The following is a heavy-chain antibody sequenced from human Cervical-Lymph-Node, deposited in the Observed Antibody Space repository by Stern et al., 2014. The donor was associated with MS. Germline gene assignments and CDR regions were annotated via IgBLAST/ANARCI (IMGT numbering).Heavy chain of an antibody. D-gene: IGHD5-12*01. CDR3: ARGYGYFDY. Sequence: VQLVESGGGLVQPGGSLRLSCAAPGFTLSIFGMNWVRQAPGKGLEWVSYISSSSSTIYYADSVKGRFTISRDNAKDSLYLQMNSLRVEDTAVYYCARGYGYFDYWGQGTLVTVSS. CDR1: GFTLSIFG. CDR2: ISSSSSTI. J-gene: IGHJ4*02. V-gene: IGHV3-48*01.